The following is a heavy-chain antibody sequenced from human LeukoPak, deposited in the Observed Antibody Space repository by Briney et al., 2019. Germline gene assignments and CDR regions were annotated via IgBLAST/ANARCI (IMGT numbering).Heavy chain of an antibody. Sequence: PSETLSLTCTVSGGSISRYYWSWIRQPPGKGLEWIGYIFYSGTTNYNPSLKRRVTISVDTSRTQFSLKLSSVTAADTAVYYCAREANYYDSPNAAFDIWGQGTMVTVSS. CDR2: IFYSGTT. CDR3: AREANYYDSPNAAFDI. D-gene: IGHD3-22*01. J-gene: IGHJ3*02. V-gene: IGHV4-59*01. CDR1: GGSISRYY.